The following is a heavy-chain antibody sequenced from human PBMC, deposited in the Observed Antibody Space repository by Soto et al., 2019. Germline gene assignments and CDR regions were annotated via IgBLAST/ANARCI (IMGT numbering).Heavy chain of an antibody. V-gene: IGHV1-18*01. Sequence: GASVKVSCKASGYSFPTYGISWVRQAPGQGLEWMRWISDYNGNTNYEKKFQGRVTMTTDTSTRTAYMELKSLRSDDTAVYYCAREGYYSGSGSYSPPRYYGMDVWG. J-gene: IGHJ6*02. CDR2: ISDYNGNT. CDR3: AREGYYSGSGSYSPPRYYGMDV. CDR1: GYSFPTYG. D-gene: IGHD3-10*01.